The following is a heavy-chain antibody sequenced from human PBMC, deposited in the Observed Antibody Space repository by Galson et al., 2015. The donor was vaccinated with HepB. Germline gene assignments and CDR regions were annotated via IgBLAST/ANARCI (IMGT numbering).Heavy chain of an antibody. V-gene: IGHV3-33*01. CDR1: GFTYTYYG. J-gene: IGHJ4*02. Sequence: SLRLSCAASGFTYTYYGFHWVRQAPGKGLEWLAYDGHSGDAYADSVKGRFTTSRDSSKNTLYLQMNSLRADDTAVNYCARERHPWHIAFWGQGTLVTVSS. CDR2: DGHSGD. CDR3: ARERHPWHIAF.